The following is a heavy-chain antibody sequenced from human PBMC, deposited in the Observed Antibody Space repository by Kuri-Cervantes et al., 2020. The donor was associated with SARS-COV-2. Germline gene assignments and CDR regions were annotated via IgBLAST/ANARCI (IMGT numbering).Heavy chain of an antibody. J-gene: IGHJ4*02. V-gene: IGHV3-23*01. CDR1: GFTFSSYA. D-gene: IGHD3-10*01. CDR2: ISGSGGST. CDR3: ARMGYYYGSGSPSRVDY. Sequence: GGSLRLSCAASGFTFSSYAMSWVRQAPGKGLEWVSAISGSGGSTYYADSVKGRFTISRDNSKNTRYLQMNSLRAEDTAVYYCARMGYYYGSGSPSRVDYWGQGTLVTVSS.